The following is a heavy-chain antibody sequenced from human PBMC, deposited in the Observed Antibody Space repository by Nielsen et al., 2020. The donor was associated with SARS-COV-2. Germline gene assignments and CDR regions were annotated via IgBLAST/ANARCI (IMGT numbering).Heavy chain of an antibody. CDR1: GGTFSSYA. CDR2: INTNTGNP. V-gene: IGHV7-4-1*02. J-gene: IGHJ5*02. Sequence: ASVKVSCKASGGTFSSYAISWVRQAPGQGLEWMGWINTNTGNPTYAQGFTGRFVFSLDTSVSTAYLQISSLKAEDTAVYYCARGSRIAAAGTKGVNWFDPWGQGTLVTVSS. D-gene: IGHD6-13*01. CDR3: ARGSRIAAAGTKGVNWFDP.